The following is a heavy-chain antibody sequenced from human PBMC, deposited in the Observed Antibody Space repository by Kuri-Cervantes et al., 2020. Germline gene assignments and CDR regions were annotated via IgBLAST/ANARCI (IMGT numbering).Heavy chain of an antibody. CDR3: ARRSMARGVDY. V-gene: IGHV4-59*10. CDR1: GGSFSGYY. J-gene: IGHJ4*02. D-gene: IGHD3-10*01. CDR2: IYTSGST. Sequence: SQTLSLICAVYGGSFSGYYWSWIRQPAGKGLEWIGRIYTSGSTNYNPSLKSRVTMSVDTSKNQFSLKLSSVTAADTAVYYCARRSMARGVDYWGQGTLVTVSS.